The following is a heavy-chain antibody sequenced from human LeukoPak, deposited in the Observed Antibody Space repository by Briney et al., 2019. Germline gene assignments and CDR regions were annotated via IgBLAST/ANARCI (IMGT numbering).Heavy chain of an antibody. V-gene: IGHV3-30*03. CDR2: ISNDGIDK. D-gene: IGHD2-21*02. Sequence: GGSLRLSCAASGFTFSTYGIHWVRQAPGKGLEWVALISNDGIDKYYVTSVKGRFTISRDNSKNTLYLQMSSLRPEDTAVYYCARGSQTAYCGGDCSGIDAFDIWGQGTMVTVSS. CDR1: GFTFSTYG. J-gene: IGHJ3*02. CDR3: ARGSQTAYCGGDCSGIDAFDI.